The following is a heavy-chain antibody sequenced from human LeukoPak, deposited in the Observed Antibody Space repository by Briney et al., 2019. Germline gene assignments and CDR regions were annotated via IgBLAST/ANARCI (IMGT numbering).Heavy chain of an antibody. Sequence: ASVKVSCKVSGYTLTELSMHWVRQAPGKGLEWMGGFDPEGGETIYAQKFQGRVTMTEDTSTDTAYMELSSLRSEDTAVYYCATSRYYGSEENYYGMDVWGQGTTVTVSS. V-gene: IGHV1-24*01. CDR2: FDPEGGET. CDR3: ATSRYYGSEENYYGMDV. J-gene: IGHJ6*02. D-gene: IGHD3-10*01. CDR1: GYTLTELS.